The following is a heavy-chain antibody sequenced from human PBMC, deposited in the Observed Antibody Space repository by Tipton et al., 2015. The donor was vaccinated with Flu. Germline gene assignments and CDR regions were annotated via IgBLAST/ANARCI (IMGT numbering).Heavy chain of an antibody. Sequence: TLSLTCTVSGDSISGSSHYWGWVRQSPGKGLEWIGSVYYYGNTYYNPSLKSRVTISVDTSKNQFSLKLSSVTAADTAVYYCARRGGGYKYLYGMDVWGQGTTVTVSS. CDR3: ARRGGGYKYLYGMDV. J-gene: IGHJ6*02. V-gene: IGHV4-39*01. CDR1: GDSISGSSHY. D-gene: IGHD5-12*01. CDR2: VYYYGNT.